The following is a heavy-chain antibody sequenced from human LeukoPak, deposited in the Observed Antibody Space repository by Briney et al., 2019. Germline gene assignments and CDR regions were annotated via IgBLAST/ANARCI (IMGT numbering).Heavy chain of an antibody. CDR3: ARDSTGGGFDY. V-gene: IGHV3-21*01. D-gene: IGHD3-16*01. CDR2: ISSSSSYI. CDR1: GFTFSSYS. Sequence: PGGSLRLSCAASGFTFSSYSMNWVRQAPGKGLEWVSSISSSSSYIYYADSVKGRFTISRDNAKNSLYLQMNSLRAEDSAVYYCARDSTGGGFDYWGQGTLITVSS. J-gene: IGHJ4*02.